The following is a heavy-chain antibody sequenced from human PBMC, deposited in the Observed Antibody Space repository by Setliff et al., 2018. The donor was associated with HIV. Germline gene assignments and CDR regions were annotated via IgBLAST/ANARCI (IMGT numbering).Heavy chain of an antibody. CDR1: GGSISSSSYY. J-gene: IGHJ2*01. D-gene: IGHD5-18*01. CDR2: FFPRDSP. Sequence: KPSETLSLTCTVSGGSISSSSYYWGWIRQPAGKGLEWLGRFFPRDSPSYNPSLRSRVTMSADTSKNQISLKLTSVTAADTAVYCCARARNFHGNNYGYSAGAYWYVDLWGCGTLVTVSS. V-gene: IGHV4-61*02. CDR3: ARARNFHGNNYGYSAGAYWYVDL.